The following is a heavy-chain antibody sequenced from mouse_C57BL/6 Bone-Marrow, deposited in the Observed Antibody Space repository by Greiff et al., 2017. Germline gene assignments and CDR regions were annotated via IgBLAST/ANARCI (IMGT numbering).Heavy chain of an antibody. Sequence: EVQVVESGPGLVKPSQSLSLTCSVTGYSITSGYYWNWIRQFPGNKLEWMGYISSDGSNNYNPSLKNRISITRDTSKNQFFLKLNSVTTEDTATYYCARGGVTTVPWFAYWGQGTLVTVSA. CDR3: ARGGVTTVPWFAY. J-gene: IGHJ3*01. D-gene: IGHD1-1*01. CDR1: GYSITSGYY. CDR2: ISSDGSN. V-gene: IGHV3-6*01.